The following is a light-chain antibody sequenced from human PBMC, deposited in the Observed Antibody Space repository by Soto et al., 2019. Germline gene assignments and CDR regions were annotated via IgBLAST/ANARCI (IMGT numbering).Light chain of an antibody. CDR3: QQYGSSPPRT. CDR2: GAC. V-gene: IGKV3-20*01. J-gene: IGKJ1*01. Sequence: EIVLTQSPGTLSLSPGERATLSCRASQSVSSSYLAWYQQKPGQAPRLLIYGACGSATGIPDRFSGSGSGTDFTPPISTLEPADFAVYYCQQYGSSPPRTFGQGTKVDIK. CDR1: QSVSSSY.